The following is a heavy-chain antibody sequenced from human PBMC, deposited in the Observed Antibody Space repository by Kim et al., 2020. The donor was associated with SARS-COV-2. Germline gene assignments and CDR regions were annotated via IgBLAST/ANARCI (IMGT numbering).Heavy chain of an antibody. CDR1: GGTFSSYA. J-gene: IGHJ5*02. CDR2: IIPILGIA. CDR3: ARCSGSGSDWFDP. D-gene: IGHD3-10*01. Sequence: SVKVSCKASGGTFSSYAISWVRQAPGQGLEWMGRIIPILGIANYAQKFQGRVTITADKSTSTAYMELSSLRSEDTAVYYCARCSGSGSDWFDPWGQGTL. V-gene: IGHV1-69*04.